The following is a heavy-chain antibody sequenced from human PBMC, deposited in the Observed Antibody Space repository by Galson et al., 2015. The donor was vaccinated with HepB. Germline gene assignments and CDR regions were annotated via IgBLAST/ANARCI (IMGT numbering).Heavy chain of an antibody. CDR2: INPSGGST. Sequence: SVTVSCKASGSTFTSYYMHWVRQAPGQGLEWMGIINPSGGSTSYAQKFQGRVTMTRDTSTSTVYMELSSLRSEDTAVYYCARDLIARDAFDIWGQGTMVTVSS. V-gene: IGHV1-46*01. J-gene: IGHJ3*02. CDR1: GSTFTSYY. D-gene: IGHD6-13*01. CDR3: ARDLIARDAFDI.